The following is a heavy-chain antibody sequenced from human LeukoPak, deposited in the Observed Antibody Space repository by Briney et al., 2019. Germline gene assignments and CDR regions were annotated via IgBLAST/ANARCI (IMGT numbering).Heavy chain of an antibody. CDR3: ARHGHYYDSSGLLGYFQH. CDR1: GGSISSSSYY. Sequence: SETLSLTCTISGGSISSSSYYWGWIRQPPGKGLEWIGSIYYSGSTYYNPSLKSRVTISVDTSKNQFSLKLSSVTAADTAVYYCARHGHYYDSSGLLGYFQHWGQGTLVTVSS. V-gene: IGHV4-39*01. D-gene: IGHD3-22*01. CDR2: IYYSGST. J-gene: IGHJ1*01.